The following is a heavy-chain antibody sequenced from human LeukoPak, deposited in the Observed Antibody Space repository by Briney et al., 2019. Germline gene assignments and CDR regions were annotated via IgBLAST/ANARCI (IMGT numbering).Heavy chain of an antibody. V-gene: IGHV4-34*01. CDR1: GASFSGFY. J-gene: IGHJ6*03. CDR3: ARGRETLGYCRGGSCYPNYYYMDV. Sequence: SETLSLTCAVYGASFSGFYWRWIRQPPGKGLEWIGEINHSGSTNYNPSLKSRVSISVDTSKNQFSLKLSSVTAAATAVYYCARGRETLGYCRGGSCYPNYYYMDVWGKGTTVTVSS. D-gene: IGHD2-15*01. CDR2: INHSGST.